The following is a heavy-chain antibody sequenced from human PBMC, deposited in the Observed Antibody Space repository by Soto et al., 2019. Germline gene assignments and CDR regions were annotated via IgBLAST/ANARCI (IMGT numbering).Heavy chain of an antibody. D-gene: IGHD2-8*01. J-gene: IGHJ4*02. CDR2: IIPIFGTA. V-gene: IGHV1-69*13. CDR3: ARANCTNGVCYTLPFDY. CDR1: GGTFSSYA. Sequence: SVKVSCKASGGTFSSYAISWVRQAPGQGLEWMGGIIPIFGTANYAQKFQGRVTITADESTSTTYMELSRLRSEDTAVYYCARANCTNGVCYTLPFDYWGQGTLVTVSS.